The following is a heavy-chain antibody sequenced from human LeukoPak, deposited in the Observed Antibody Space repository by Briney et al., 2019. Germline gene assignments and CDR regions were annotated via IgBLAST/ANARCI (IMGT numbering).Heavy chain of an antibody. J-gene: IGHJ4*02. CDR3: ASYDSSGYYYRPPLYFDF. CDR2: ISGSGGST. Sequence: PGGSLRLSCAASGLTFSSYAMSWVRQAPGKGLKWVSAISGSGGSTYSADSVKGRFTISRDNSKNTLYLQMNSLRAEDTAVYYCASYDSSGYYYRPPLYFDFWGQGTLVTVSS. V-gene: IGHV3-23*01. CDR1: GLTFSSYA. D-gene: IGHD3-22*01.